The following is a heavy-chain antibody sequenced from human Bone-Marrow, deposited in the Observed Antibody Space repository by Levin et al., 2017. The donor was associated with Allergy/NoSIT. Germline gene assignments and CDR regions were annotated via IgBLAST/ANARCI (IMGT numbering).Heavy chain of an antibody. J-gene: IGHJ6*02. D-gene: IGHD2-8*01. Sequence: ETLSLTCVASGFTFSSYDMHWVRQVTGKGLEWVSAIGIAGDSHYLGSVKGRFTISRENAKNSLYLQMNSLRAGDTAVYYCARDKYGMDVWGQGTPVTVSS. CDR1: GFTFSSYD. CDR3: ARDKYGMDV. V-gene: IGHV3-13*01. CDR2: IGIAGDS.